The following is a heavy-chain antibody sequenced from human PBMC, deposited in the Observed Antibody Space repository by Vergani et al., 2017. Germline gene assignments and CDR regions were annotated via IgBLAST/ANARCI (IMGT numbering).Heavy chain of an antibody. CDR2: IYHSGST. V-gene: IGHV4-30-2*01. J-gene: IGHJ4*02. CDR3: ASGTYDSSGYYVDYFDY. CDR1: GGSISSGGYS. Sequence: QLQLQESGSGLVKPSQTLSLTCAVSGGSISSGGYSWSWVRQPPGKGLEWIGYIYHSGSTYYSPSLKSRVTISVDRSKNQFSLKLSSVTVADTAVYYCASGTYDSSGYYVDYFDYWGQGTLVTVSS. D-gene: IGHD3-22*01.